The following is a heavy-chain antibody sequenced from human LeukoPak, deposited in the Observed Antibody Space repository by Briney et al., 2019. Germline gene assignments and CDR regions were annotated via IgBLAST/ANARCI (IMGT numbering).Heavy chain of an antibody. D-gene: IGHD5-18*01. V-gene: IGHV4-31*03. CDR1: GGSISSGGYY. J-gene: IGHJ4*02. Sequence: PSETLSLTCTVSGGSISSGGYYWSWIRQHPGKGLEWIGYIYYSGSTYYNPSLKSRVTISVDTSKNQFSLKLSSVTAADTAVYYCARGRYSYGSGYDYWGQGTLVTVSS. CDR2: IYYSGST. CDR3: ARGRYSYGSGYDY.